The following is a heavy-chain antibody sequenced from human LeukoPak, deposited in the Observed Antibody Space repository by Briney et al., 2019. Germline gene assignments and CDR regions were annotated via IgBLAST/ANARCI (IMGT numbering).Heavy chain of an antibody. Sequence: SETLSLTCTVSGGSISSSSYYWGWIRQPPGKGLEWFGSIYYSGSTYYNPSLKSRVTISVDTSKNQFSLKLSSVTAADTAVYYCARMGGLRYFDWLSLDYWGQGTLVTVSS. CDR3: ARMGGLRYFDWLSLDY. V-gene: IGHV4-39*07. CDR1: GGSISSSSYY. D-gene: IGHD3-9*01. CDR2: IYYSGST. J-gene: IGHJ4*02.